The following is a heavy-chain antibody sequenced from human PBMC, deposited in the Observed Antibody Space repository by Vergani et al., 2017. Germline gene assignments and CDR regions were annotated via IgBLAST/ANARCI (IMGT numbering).Heavy chain of an antibody. J-gene: IGHJ3*02. CDR2: ISYDGSNK. CDR1: GFTFSSYA. CDR3: AREARYSYGDDQYAFDI. V-gene: IGHV3-30-3*01. Sequence: QVQLVESGGGVVQPGRSLRLSCAASGFTFSSYAMHWVRQAPGKGLEWVAVISYDGSNKYYADSVKGRFTISRDNSKNTLYLQMNSLRAEDTAVYYCAREARYSYGDDQYAFDIWGQGTMVTVSS. D-gene: IGHD5-18*01.